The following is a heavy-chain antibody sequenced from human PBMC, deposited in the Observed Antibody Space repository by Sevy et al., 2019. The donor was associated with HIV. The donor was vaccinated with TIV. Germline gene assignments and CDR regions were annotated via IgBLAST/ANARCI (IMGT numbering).Heavy chain of an antibody. D-gene: IGHD1-26*01. J-gene: IGHJ4*02. V-gene: IGHV3-7*01. CDR2: IRPDGSDK. CDR1: GFTFSPYW. CDR3: ARGVGLDC. Sequence: GGSLRLSCAASGFTFSPYWMTWVRQAPGKGLEWVANIRPDGSDKYYVDSVKGRFTISRDNAKNSLYLQMNSLRADDTAMYYCARGVGLDCWSKGALVTVSS.